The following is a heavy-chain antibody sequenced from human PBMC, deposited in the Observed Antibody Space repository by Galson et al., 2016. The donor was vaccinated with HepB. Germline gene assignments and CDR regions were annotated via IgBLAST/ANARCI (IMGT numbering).Heavy chain of an antibody. CDR1: GGSISDYS. J-gene: IGHJ5*02. CDR2: INHSGST. CDR3: ARGLRWLRLRFDP. V-gene: IGHV4-34*01. D-gene: IGHD5-24*01. Sequence: SETLSLTCAVYGGSISDYSWNWIRQPPGKGLEWIGEINHSGSTNYNPSLESRVTISVDTSKNQFSLKLNSVTAADTAVYYCARGLRWLRLRFDPWGQGTLVTVSS.